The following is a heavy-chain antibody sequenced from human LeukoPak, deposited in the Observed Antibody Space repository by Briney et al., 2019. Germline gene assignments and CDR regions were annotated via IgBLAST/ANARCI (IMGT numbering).Heavy chain of an antibody. CDR2: VSGGSGGI. V-gene: IGHV3-48*04. D-gene: IGHD2-15*01. CDR3: ARERTQHGGGGFYGMDV. CDR1: GFTFSAYN. Sequence: PGGSLRLSCAASGFTFSAYNMYWVRQAPGKGLEWVSYVSGGSGGIYYADSAKGRFTISRDNAKNSLYLQMNSLRAEDTAVYYCARERTQHGGGGFYGMDVWGQGTTVTVSS. J-gene: IGHJ6*02.